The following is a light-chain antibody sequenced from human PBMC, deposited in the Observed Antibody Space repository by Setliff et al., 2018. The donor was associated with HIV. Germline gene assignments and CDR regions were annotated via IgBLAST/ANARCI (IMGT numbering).Light chain of an antibody. CDR1: STDVGGYDS. Sequence: QSVLAQPASVSGSPGQSITISCTGTSTDVGGYDSVSWYQQHPGKAPKLMIYDVSNRPSGVSNRFSGSKSGNTASLSISELRAEDETDYYCTSYTGGNTRIFGTGTKVTVL. J-gene: IGLJ1*01. CDR3: TSYTGGNTRI. CDR2: DVS. V-gene: IGLV2-14*03.